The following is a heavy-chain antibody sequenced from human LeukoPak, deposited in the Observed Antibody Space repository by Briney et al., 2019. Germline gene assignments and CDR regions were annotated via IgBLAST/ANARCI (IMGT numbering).Heavy chain of an antibody. CDR3: AKDYGLE. CDR2: IKQDGSEK. Sequence: GGSLRLSCAASGFTFSSYWMNWVRQAPGKGLEWVANIKQDGSEKNYVDSVKGRFTISRDNAKNSLYLQMNSLRAEDSGVYYCAKDYGLEWGQGTLVTVSS. D-gene: IGHD4-17*01. J-gene: IGHJ4*02. V-gene: IGHV3-7*01. CDR1: GFTFSSYW.